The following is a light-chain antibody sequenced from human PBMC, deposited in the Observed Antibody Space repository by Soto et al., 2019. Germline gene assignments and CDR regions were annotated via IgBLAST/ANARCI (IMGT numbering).Light chain of an antibody. J-gene: IGKJ1*01. Sequence: EIVLTQSPDTLSLTPGERATLSCGASQSVDSSYVAWYQQKPGLAPRLLMLDASSRANGIPDRFRGSGSGTGFTLTISSLEPEDFAVYYCQQYSSSLWTFGQGTKVDIK. V-gene: IGKV3D-20*01. CDR3: QQYSSSLWT. CDR1: QSVDSSY. CDR2: DAS.